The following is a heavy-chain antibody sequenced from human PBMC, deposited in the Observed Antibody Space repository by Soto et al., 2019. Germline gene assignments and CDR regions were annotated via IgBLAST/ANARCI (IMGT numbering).Heavy chain of an antibody. D-gene: IGHD6-13*01. CDR3: ARHPERIAQIGWFDP. CDR2: ISYDGRVK. V-gene: IGHV3-30*04. Sequence: GGSLRLSCAASGFTFSDYPMHWVRQAPGKGLEWVAVISYDGRVKYYVDSVKGRFTISRDDSKNTLYLQMNSLRVDDTAVYYCARHPERIAQIGWFDPWGQGTLVTVSS. CDR1: GFTFSDYP. J-gene: IGHJ5*02.